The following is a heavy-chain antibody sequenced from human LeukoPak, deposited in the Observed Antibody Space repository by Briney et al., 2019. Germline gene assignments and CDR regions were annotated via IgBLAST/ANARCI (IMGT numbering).Heavy chain of an antibody. CDR3: ARVGGGYYYYYGMDV. V-gene: IGHV3-74*01. CDR1: GFSFSNYW. Sequence: GGSLRLSCAASGFSFSNYWMHWVRHIPGKGLVWVSHINSDGSYIKYADSVKGRFTIPRGNAKKTLYLQMDSLRGEDTAVYFCARVGGGYYYYYGMDVWGQGTTVTVSS. D-gene: IGHD3-16*01. J-gene: IGHJ6*02. CDR2: INSDGSYI.